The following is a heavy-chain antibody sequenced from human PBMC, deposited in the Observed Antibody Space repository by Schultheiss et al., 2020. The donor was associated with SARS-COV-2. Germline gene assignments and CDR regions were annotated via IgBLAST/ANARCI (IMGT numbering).Heavy chain of an antibody. J-gene: IGHJ4*02. D-gene: IGHD1-26*01. CDR2: MNPNSGNT. CDR3: ARGPVGSGSYYLTSFDY. Sequence: ASVKVSCKASGGTFSSYAISWVRQAPGQGLEWMGWMNPNSGNTGYAQKFQGRVTMTRNTSISTAYMELSSLRSEDTAVYYCARGPVGSGSYYLTSFDYWGQGTLVTVSS. CDR1: GGTFSSYA. V-gene: IGHV1-8*02.